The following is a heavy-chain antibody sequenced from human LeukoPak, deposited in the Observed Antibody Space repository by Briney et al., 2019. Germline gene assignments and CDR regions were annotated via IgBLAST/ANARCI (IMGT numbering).Heavy chain of an antibody. Sequence: HSGGSLRLCCVGSGFTFGTYEMGWVRQAPGKGLEWISYIGHDGATTYYADSVKGRFTVSRDNAKDSLFLQMDSLRVEDTAVYFCAKDIWGGATPFDYWGQGTLVTVFS. CDR3: AKDIWGGATPFDY. V-gene: IGHV3-48*03. CDR1: GFTFGTYE. CDR2: IGHDGATT. J-gene: IGHJ4*02. D-gene: IGHD1-26*01.